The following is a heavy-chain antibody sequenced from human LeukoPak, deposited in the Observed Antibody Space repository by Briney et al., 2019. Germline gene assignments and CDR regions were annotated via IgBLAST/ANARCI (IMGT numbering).Heavy chain of an antibody. J-gene: IGHJ4*02. CDR3: ARHPGASFDS. CDR2: IYYTGNT. Sequence: SETLSLTCSVSGGSISGYYWSWIRQPPGRRLEWIGYIYYTGNTTYNPSLNSRVTISINRSKNLFSLKLTSVTVADTAVYFCARHPGASFDSWGQGNLVTVSS. V-gene: IGHV4-59*08. CDR1: GGSISGYY. D-gene: IGHD7-27*01.